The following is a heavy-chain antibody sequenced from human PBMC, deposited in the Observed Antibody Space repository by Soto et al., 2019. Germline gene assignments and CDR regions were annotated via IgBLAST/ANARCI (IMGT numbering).Heavy chain of an antibody. V-gene: IGHV4-61*03. Sequence: PSETLSLTCIVSGDSVTSGSYYWTWLRQPPGKGLEWIGYISYTGRTKYNPSLQSRVTISVDTSKNDFSLNLSSVTAADTAVYFCAREWGLLPYYVMNVWGHGTAGTGS. CDR1: GDSVTSGSYY. D-gene: IGHD7-27*01. CDR2: ISYTGRT. CDR3: AREWGLLPYYVMNV. J-gene: IGHJ6*02.